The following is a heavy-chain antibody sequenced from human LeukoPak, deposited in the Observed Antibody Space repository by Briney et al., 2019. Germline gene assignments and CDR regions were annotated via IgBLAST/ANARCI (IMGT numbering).Heavy chain of an antibody. V-gene: IGHV3-11*05. CDR1: GFTFSDYY. CDR3: AREGYGDYVYAFDI. CDR2: ISSSSSYT. Sequence: SGGSLRPSCAASGFTFSDYYMGWIRQAPGKGLEWVSYISSSSSYTNYADSVKGRFTISRDNAKNSLYLQMNSLRAEDTAVYYCAREGYGDYVYAFDIWGQGTMVTVSS. D-gene: IGHD4-17*01. J-gene: IGHJ3*02.